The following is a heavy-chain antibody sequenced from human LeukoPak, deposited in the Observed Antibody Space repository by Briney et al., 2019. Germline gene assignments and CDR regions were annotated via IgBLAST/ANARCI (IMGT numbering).Heavy chain of an antibody. V-gene: IGHV1-2*02. CDR3: ARSLSITRGLITTMLGY. Sequence: ASLKVSCKASGYTFTDYYLHWVRQAPGQGLEWRGGIKPENGAKSYAKKFQGRVTMDRDTSISTAHMELSRLRSDDTAVYYCARSLSITRGLITTMLGYWGQGTLVTVSS. CDR1: GYTFTDYY. J-gene: IGHJ4*02. CDR2: IKPENGAK. D-gene: IGHD3-10*01.